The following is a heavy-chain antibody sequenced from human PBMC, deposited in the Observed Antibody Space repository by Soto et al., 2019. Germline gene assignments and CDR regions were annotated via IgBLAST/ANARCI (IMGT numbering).Heavy chain of an antibody. J-gene: IGHJ5*02. Sequence: AASVKVSCKASGYTFTGYYIHWVRQAPGQGLEWMGWISTYSGDTKYAQKFQGRVTMTTDTSTTTAYLELRSLRSDDTAVYYCARHHGPTTSENWFDPWGQGTLVTVSS. D-gene: IGHD5-12*01. CDR3: ARHHGPTTSENWFDP. CDR1: GYTFTGYY. CDR2: ISTYSGDT. V-gene: IGHV1-18*04.